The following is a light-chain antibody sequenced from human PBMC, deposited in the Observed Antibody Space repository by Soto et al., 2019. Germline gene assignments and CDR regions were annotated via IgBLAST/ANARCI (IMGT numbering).Light chain of an antibody. CDR1: QSVTKS. V-gene: IGKV3-20*01. J-gene: IGKJ5*01. Sequence: EIVLTQSPGTLSLSPGERATLSCRASQSVTKSLAWYQQKPGQAPRLLIYGASSRATGIPDRFSGSGSGTDFTLTISRLEPEDFAVYYCQQYGSSPPITFGQGTRLEI. CDR2: GAS. CDR3: QQYGSSPPIT.